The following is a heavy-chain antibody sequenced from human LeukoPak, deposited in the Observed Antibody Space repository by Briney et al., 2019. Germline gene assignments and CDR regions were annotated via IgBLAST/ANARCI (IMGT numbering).Heavy chain of an antibody. Sequence: PGGSLRLSCAASGFTFSSYGMSWARQAPGKGLEWVASINHNGNVNYYVDSVKGRFTISRDNAKNSLYLQMSNLRAEDTAVYFCARGGGLDVWGQGATVTVSS. J-gene: IGHJ6*02. D-gene: IGHD3-16*01. CDR2: INHNGNVN. V-gene: IGHV3-7*03. CDR1: GFTFSSYG. CDR3: ARGGGLDV.